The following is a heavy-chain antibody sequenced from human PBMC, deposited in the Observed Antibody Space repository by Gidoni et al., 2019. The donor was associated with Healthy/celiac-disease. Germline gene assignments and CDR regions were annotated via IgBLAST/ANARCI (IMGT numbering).Heavy chain of an antibody. V-gene: IGHV3-30-3*01. Sequence: QVPLVESVGGLGQPRRSLRLTGAASGFTFWSYAMHLFRHAPGKGLQWVSVRSYDRSNTYYAEPAKGRFTIARDKSKPTLYLQLNSLRAEDTAVYYCARDYYDSSGHFGLNAFDIWFQGPMVTVSS. CDR2: RSYDRSNT. J-gene: IGHJ3*02. CDR1: GFTFWSYA. CDR3: ARDYYDSSGHFGLNAFDI. D-gene: IGHD3-22*01.